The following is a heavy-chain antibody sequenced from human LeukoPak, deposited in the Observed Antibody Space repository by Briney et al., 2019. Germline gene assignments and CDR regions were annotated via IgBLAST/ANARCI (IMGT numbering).Heavy chain of an antibody. CDR3: ARDLSPPGLRFLEWLSS. CDR1: GFTFSSYS. Sequence: GSLRLSCSASGFTFSSYSMNWVRQAPGKGLEWGSSISSSSSYIYYADSVKGRFTISRDNAKNSLYLQMNSLRAEDTAVYYCARDLSPPGLRFLEWLSSWGQGTLVTVSS. CDR2: ISSSSSYI. J-gene: IGHJ5*02. V-gene: IGHV3-21*01. D-gene: IGHD3-3*01.